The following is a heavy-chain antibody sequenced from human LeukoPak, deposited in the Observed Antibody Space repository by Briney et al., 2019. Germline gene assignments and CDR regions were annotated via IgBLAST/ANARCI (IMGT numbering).Heavy chain of an antibody. J-gene: IGHJ3*02. CDR2: ISRSGDRT. D-gene: IGHD6-13*01. CDR1: GFGVHTYA. Sequence: PGGSLRLSCAVSGFGVHTYAMSWVRQAPGKGLEWVSAISRSGDRTYYADSVKGRFTISRDNSKNTLSLQMNSLRAEDTAVYYCAKFVDYSSSWYGAFDIWGQGTMVTVFS. V-gene: IGHV3-23*01. CDR3: AKFVDYSSSWYGAFDI.